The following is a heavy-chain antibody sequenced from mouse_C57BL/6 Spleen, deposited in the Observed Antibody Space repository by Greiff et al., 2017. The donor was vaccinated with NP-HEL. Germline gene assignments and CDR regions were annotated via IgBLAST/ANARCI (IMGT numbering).Heavy chain of an antibody. D-gene: IGHD3-3*01. J-gene: IGHJ2*01. CDR2: IWSGGST. CDR3: AIGGNGDY. CDR1: GFSLTSYG. Sequence: QVQLQQSGPGLVQPSQSLSITCPVSGFSLTSYGVHWVRQSPGKGLEWLGVIWSGGSTDYNAAFISRLSISKDNSKSQVFFKMNSLQADDTAIYYCAIGGNGDYWGQGTTLTVSS. V-gene: IGHV2-2*01.